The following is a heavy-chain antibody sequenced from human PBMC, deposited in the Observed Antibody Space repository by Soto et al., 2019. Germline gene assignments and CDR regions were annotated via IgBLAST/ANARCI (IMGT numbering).Heavy chain of an antibody. CDR1: GGSISSYY. CDR2: IYYSGST. D-gene: IGHD3-3*01. J-gene: IGHJ6*02. CDR3: ARDLYYDFWSGYGSNYYYGMDV. Sequence: QVQLQESGPGLVKPSETLSLTCTVSGGSISSYYWSWIRQPPGKGLEWIGYIYYSGSTNYNPSLKSRVTISVDTSKNQFSLKLSSVTAADTAVYYCARDLYYDFWSGYGSNYYYGMDVWGQGTTVTVSS. V-gene: IGHV4-59*01.